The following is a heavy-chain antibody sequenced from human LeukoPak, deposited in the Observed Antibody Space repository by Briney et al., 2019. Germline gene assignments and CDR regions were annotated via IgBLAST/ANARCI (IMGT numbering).Heavy chain of an antibody. D-gene: IGHD2-2*01. V-gene: IGHV3-48*01. Sequence: GGSLRLSCAASGFTFSSYSMNWVRQAPGKGLEWVSYISSSSSTIYYADSVKGRFTISRDNAKNSLYLQMNSLRAEDTAVYYCARDRHCSSTSCYATTMDVWGQGTTVTVPS. CDR3: ARDRHCSSTSCYATTMDV. J-gene: IGHJ6*02. CDR1: GFTFSSYS. CDR2: ISSSSSTI.